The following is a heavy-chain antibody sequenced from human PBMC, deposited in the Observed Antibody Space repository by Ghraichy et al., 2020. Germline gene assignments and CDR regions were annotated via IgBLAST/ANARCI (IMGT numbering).Heavy chain of an antibody. V-gene: IGHV3-74*01. J-gene: IGHJ6*03. D-gene: IGHD2-2*01. Sequence: GGSLRLSCAASGFTFSSYWMHWVRQAPGKGLVWVSRINSDGSSTSYADSVKGRFTISRDNAKNTLYLQMNSLRAEDTAVYYCARDPAAAYCSSTSCYQYYYYYYMDVWGKGTTVTVSS. CDR2: INSDGSST. CDR3: ARDPAAAYCSSTSCYQYYYYYYMDV. CDR1: GFTFSSYW.